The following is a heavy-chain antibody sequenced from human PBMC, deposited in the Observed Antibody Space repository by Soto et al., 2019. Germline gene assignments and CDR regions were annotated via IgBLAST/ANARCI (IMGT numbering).Heavy chain of an antibody. D-gene: IGHD5-18*01. CDR2: IYTSGST. Sequence: PSETLSLTCTVSGGSISSYYWSWIRQPAGKGLEWIGRIYTSGSTNYNPSLKSRVTMSVDTSKNQFSLKLSSVTAADTALYYCAGGYSYGYFRYYYYGMDVWGQGTTVTVSS. J-gene: IGHJ6*02. CDR1: GGSISSYY. CDR3: AGGYSYGYFRYYYYGMDV. V-gene: IGHV4-4*07.